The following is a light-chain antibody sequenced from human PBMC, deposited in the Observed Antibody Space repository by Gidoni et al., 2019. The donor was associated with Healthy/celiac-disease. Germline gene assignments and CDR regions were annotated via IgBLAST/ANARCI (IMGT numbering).Light chain of an antibody. CDR1: QSVSSN. V-gene: IGKV3-15*01. CDR3: QKYNNWPRT. J-gene: IGKJ1*01. Sequence: EIVMTHSPATLPLSPGERATLSCRASQSVSSNLAWYQQKPGQAPRLHIYGASTRATGIPARFSGSGSGTEFTLTISSLQSEDFAVYYCQKYNNWPRTFGQGTKVEIK. CDR2: GAS.